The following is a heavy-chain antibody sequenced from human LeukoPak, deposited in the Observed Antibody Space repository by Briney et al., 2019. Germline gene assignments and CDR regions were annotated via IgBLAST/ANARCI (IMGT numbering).Heavy chain of an antibody. J-gene: IGHJ6*02. CDR1: GYTFTSYG. V-gene: IGHV1-18*01. D-gene: IGHD2-2*02. Sequence: VASVKVSCKASGYTFTSYGISWVRQAPGQGLEWMGWISAYNGNTNYAQKLQGRVTMTTDTSTSTAYMELRSLRSDDTAVYYCARDCGSTSCYTGYYYYGMDVWGQGTTVTVSS. CDR3: ARDCGSTSCYTGYYYYGMDV. CDR2: ISAYNGNT.